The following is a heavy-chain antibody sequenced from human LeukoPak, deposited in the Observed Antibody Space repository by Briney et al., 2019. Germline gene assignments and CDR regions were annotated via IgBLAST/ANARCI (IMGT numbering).Heavy chain of an antibody. CDR1: GGSVSSGSYY. J-gene: IGHJ4*01. D-gene: IGHD3-22*01. V-gene: IGHV4-61*01. CDR2: LYYSGST. CDR3: ARGSYCDRPSRSRVEY. Sequence: SETLSLTCTVSGGSVSSGSYYWSWIRQPPGKGLEWIGYLYYSGSTNYNPSLKSRVTISVDTSKNQFSLKLTSVTAADTAVYYCARGSYCDRPSRSRVEYWGQGTLVTVSS.